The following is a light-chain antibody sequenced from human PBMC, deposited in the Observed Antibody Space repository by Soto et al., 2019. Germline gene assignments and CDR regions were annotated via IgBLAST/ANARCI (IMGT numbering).Light chain of an antibody. V-gene: IGLV2-8*01. Sequence: QSALTQPPSASGSPGQSVAISCTGTSSDVGGYNYVSWYQQHPGKAPKLMIYEVNNRPSGVPDRFSGSKSGNTASLTVSGLQAEDEAYYYCSSYAGSSNVFGTGTKVTVL. J-gene: IGLJ1*01. CDR2: EVN. CDR1: SSDVGGYNY. CDR3: SSYAGSSNV.